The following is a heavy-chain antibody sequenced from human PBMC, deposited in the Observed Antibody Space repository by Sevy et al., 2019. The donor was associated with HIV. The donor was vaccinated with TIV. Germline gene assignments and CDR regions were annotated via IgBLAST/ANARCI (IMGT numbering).Heavy chain of an antibody. Sequence: GGSLRLSCAASGFTFSDYYMSWIRQAPGKGLEWVSYISSSSSYTTYADSVKGRFTISRDNAKNSLYLQMNSLRAEDTAVYDCARESEYSSPEYYYYGLDVWGQGTTVTVSS. D-gene: IGHD6-6*01. J-gene: IGHJ6*02. CDR3: ARESEYSSPEYYYYGLDV. CDR1: GFTFSDYY. CDR2: ISSSSSYT. V-gene: IGHV3-11*06.